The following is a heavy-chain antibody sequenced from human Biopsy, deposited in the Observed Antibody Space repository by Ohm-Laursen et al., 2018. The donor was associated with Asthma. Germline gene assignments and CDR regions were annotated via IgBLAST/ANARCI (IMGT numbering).Heavy chain of an antibody. D-gene: IGHD2-21*02. CDR3: ARGVDRVTGLLDHFDS. Sequence: SQTLSLTCAVSGGSINSGGYSWTWIRQPPGKGLEWIGYIYHRDTTYYNPSLKSRVTISIDASKNQFSPKLTSVTAADTAVYYCARGVDRVTGLLDHFDSWGQGTLVTVSS. CDR1: GGSINSGGYS. V-gene: IGHV4-30-2*01. J-gene: IGHJ4*02. CDR2: IYHRDTT.